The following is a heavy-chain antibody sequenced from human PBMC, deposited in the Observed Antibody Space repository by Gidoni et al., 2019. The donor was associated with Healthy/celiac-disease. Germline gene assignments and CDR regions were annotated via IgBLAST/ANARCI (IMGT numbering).Heavy chain of an antibody. D-gene: IGHD6-13*01. CDR3: ARVWGIAAAGQVGY. V-gene: IGHV4-39*07. CDR2: IYYSGST. J-gene: IGHJ4*02. CDR1: GGSISSSSYY. Sequence: QLQLQESGPGLVKPSETLSLTCTVSGGSISSSSYYWGWIRQPPGKGLEWIGSIYYSGSTYYNPSLKSRVTISVDTSKNQFSLKLSSVTAADTAVYYCARVWGIAAAGQVGYWGQGTLVTVSS.